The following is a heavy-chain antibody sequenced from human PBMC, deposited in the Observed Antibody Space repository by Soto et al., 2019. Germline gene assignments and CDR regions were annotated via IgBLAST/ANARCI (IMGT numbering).Heavy chain of an antibody. D-gene: IGHD5-18*01. V-gene: IGHV4-34*01. J-gene: IGHJ6*02. CDR1: GGSFSGYY. Sequence: PSETLSLTCAVYGGSFSGYYWSWIRQPPGQGLEWIGEINHSGSTNYNPSLKSRVTISVDTSKNQFSLKLSSVTAADTAVYYCARGPPWIQLWRRNYGMDVWGQGTTVTVSS. CDR2: INHSGST. CDR3: ARGPPWIQLWRRNYGMDV.